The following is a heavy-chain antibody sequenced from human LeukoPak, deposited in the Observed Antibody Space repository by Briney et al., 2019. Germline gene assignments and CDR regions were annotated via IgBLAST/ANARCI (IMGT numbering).Heavy chain of an antibody. V-gene: IGHV4-38-2*01. Sequence: PSETLSLTCAVSGYSISSGYYWGWIRQPPGKGLEWIGSIYHRGSTYYNPSLKSRVTISVDTSKNQFSLKLSSVTAADTAVYYCASDYYDSSGYYWYFDLWGRGTLVTVSS. J-gene: IGHJ2*01. CDR3: ASDYYDSSGYYWYFDL. CDR2: IYHRGST. CDR1: GYSISSGYY. D-gene: IGHD3-22*01.